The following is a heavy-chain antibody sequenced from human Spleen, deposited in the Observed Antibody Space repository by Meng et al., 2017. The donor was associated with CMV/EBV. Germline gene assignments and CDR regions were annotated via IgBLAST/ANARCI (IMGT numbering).Heavy chain of an antibody. J-gene: IGHJ4*02. V-gene: IGHV1-2*02. CDR2: INPNSGGT. D-gene: IGHD1-26*01. CDR3: ARVAGGSYRVDY. CDR1: GFIFTGYY. Sequence: ASVKVSCKASGFIFTGYYIHWVRQAPGQGLEWMGWINPNSGGTNYAQKFQGRVTMTRDTSISTAYMELSRLRSDDTAVYYCARVAGGSYRVDYWGQGTLVTVSS.